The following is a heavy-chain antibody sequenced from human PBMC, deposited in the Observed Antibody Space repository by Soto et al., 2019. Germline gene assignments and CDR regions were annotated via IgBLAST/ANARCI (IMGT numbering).Heavy chain of an antibody. CDR2: VSGSGDST. D-gene: IGHD3-10*01. CDR1: GFTLSEYG. V-gene: IGHV3-23*01. J-gene: IGHJ4*02. Sequence: ELQVLESGGGLVQPGGSLRLTCAASGFTLSEYGTSWVRQAPGKGLEWVSFVSGSGDSTYSTDSVKGRFTISRDSSKNTVCLQMNSLRAEDTAVYYCATSNYGERDWGQGTLVTVSS. CDR3: ATSNYGERD.